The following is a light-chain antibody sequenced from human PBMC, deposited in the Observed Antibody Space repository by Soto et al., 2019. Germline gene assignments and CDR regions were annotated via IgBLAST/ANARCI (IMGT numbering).Light chain of an antibody. V-gene: IGLV8-61*01. J-gene: IGLJ3*02. CDR1: SGSVSTNNY. CDR2: STY. Sequence: QTVVTQEPSFSVSPGATVTLTCGLSSGSVSTNNYPSWYQQTPGQAPRTLIYSTYTRSSGVPDRFSASILGNKAALTITGARADDGSDYYCVLYMGSGIWVFGGGTKLTVL. CDR3: VLYMGSGIWV.